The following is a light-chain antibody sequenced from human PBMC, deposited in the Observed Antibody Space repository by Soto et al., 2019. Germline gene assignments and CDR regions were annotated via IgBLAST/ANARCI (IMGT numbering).Light chain of an antibody. CDR3: QQYNTWPPGT. CDR2: GAS. J-gene: IGKJ1*01. V-gene: IGKV3-15*01. Sequence: EIMMTQSPATLSVSPGERATLSCRASQSVSSSLAWYQQKPGQAPRLLIYGASTRATGIPARLSGSGSGTEFTLTISSLQSEDFAIYYCQQYNTWPPGTFGQGTKVEIK. CDR1: QSVSSS.